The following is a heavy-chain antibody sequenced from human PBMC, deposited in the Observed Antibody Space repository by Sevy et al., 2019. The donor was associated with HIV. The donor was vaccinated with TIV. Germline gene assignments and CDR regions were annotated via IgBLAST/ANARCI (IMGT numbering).Heavy chain of an antibody. J-gene: IGHJ4*02. D-gene: IGHD3-10*01. Sequence: GGSLRLSCAASGFTFSSYGMHWVRQAPGKGLEWVAVISYDGSNKYYADSVKGRFTISRDKSKNTLYLQMNSLRAEDTAVYYCAKPLYYYGSGEAFDYWGQGTLVTVSS. CDR3: AKPLYYYGSGEAFDY. CDR2: ISYDGSNK. CDR1: GFTFSSYG. V-gene: IGHV3-30*18.